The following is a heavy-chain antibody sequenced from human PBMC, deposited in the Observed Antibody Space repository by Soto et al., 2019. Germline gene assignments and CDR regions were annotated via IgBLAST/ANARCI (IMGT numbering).Heavy chain of an antibody. CDR2: IYSGGST. V-gene: IGHV3-53*01. Sequence: GGSLRLSCAASGFTVSSNYMSWVRQAPGKGLEWVSVIYSGGSTYYADSVKGRFTISRDNSKNPLYLQMNSLRAEDTAVYYCATSAQLNYDILPYHYYYYYGMDVWGQGTTVTVSS. CDR3: ATSAQLNYDILPYHYYYYYGMDV. D-gene: IGHD3-9*01. CDR1: GFTVSSNY. J-gene: IGHJ6*02.